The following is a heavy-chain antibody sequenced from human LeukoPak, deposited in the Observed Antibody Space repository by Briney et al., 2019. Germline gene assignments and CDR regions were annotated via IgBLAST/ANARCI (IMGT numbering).Heavy chain of an antibody. D-gene: IGHD6-19*01. CDR3: ARDPYSSGWSNGFDY. J-gene: IGHJ4*02. CDR2: INHSGST. CDR1: GGSFSGYY. V-gene: IGHV4-34*01. Sequence: SETLSLTCAVYGGSFSGYYWSWIRQPPGKGLEWIGDINHSGSTNYNPSLKSRVTISVDTSKNQFSLKLSSVTAADTAVYYCARDPYSSGWSNGFDYWGQGTLVTVST.